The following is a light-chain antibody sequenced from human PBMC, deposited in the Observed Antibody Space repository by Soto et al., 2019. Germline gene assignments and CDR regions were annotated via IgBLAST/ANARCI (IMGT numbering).Light chain of an antibody. CDR1: QSVSSN. CDR2: ATS. J-gene: IGKJ4*01. Sequence: EMVMTQSPATLSVSPGERATPSCRASQSVSSNLAWYQQKPGQVPRLLIYATSTRATGIPARFSGSGSGTEFTLTISSLQSEDFAVYYCRKYNDWPFTFGGGTKVDIK. V-gene: IGKV3-15*01. CDR3: RKYNDWPFT.